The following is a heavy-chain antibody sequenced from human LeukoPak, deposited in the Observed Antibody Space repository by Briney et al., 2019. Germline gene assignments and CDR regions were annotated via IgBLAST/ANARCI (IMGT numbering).Heavy chain of an antibody. Sequence: PSETLSLTRAVSGYSISRGSYWGWIRQPPGKGLEWIGSVYHSGSAYYNPSLKSRVTISVDTSKNQFSLKLTSVTAADTAVYYCAVGLHSGQFAFDIWGQGTMVTVSS. V-gene: IGHV4-38-2*01. D-gene: IGHD5-24*01. J-gene: IGHJ3*02. CDR3: AVGLHSGQFAFDI. CDR2: VYHSGSA. CDR1: GYSISRGSY.